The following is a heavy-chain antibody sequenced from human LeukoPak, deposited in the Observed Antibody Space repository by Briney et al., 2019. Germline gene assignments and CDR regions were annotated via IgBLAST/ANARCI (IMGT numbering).Heavy chain of an antibody. CDR1: GYTFTGYY. J-gene: IGHJ6*03. CDR3: AREIQDYYYYMDV. CDR2: INPNSGGT. Sequence: ASVKVSCKASGYTFTGYYMHWVRQAPGQGLEWMGWINPNSGGTNYAQKFQGRVTMTRDTSISTAYMELSRLRSDGTAVYYCAREIQDYYYYMDVWGKGTTVTVSS. V-gene: IGHV1-2*02.